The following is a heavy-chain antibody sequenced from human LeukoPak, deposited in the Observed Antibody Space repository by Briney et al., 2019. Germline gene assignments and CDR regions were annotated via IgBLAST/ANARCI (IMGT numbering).Heavy chain of an antibody. D-gene: IGHD6-6*01. Sequence: ASVKVSCKASGYTFTSYAMNWVRQAPGQGLEWMGWINTNTGNPTYAQGFTGRFVFSLDTSVSTAYLQISSLKAEDTAAYYCARVLAARVGRCDAFDIWGQGTMVTVSS. CDR1: GYTFTSYA. CDR2: INTNTGNP. V-gene: IGHV7-4-1*02. J-gene: IGHJ3*02. CDR3: ARVLAARVGRCDAFDI.